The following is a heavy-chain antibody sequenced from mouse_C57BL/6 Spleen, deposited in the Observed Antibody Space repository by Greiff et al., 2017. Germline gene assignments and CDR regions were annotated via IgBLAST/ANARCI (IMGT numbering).Heavy chain of an antibody. D-gene: IGHD1-1*01. CDR3: ARGYYGSSLYYAMDY. Sequence: VQLQQPGTELVKPGASVKLSCKASGYTFTSYWMHWVKQRPGHGLEWIGNINPSNGGTNYNEKFKSKATLTVDKSSSTAYMQHSSLTSEDSAVYYCARGYYGSSLYYAMDYWGQGTSVTVSS. CDR1: GYTFTSYW. V-gene: IGHV1-53*01. J-gene: IGHJ4*01. CDR2: INPSNGGT.